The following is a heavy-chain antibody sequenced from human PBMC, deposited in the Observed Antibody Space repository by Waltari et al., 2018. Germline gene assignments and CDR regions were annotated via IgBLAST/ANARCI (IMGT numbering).Heavy chain of an antibody. V-gene: IGHV3-23*04. CDR2: ISGSGGST. CDR1: GFTFSSYA. J-gene: IGHJ4*02. D-gene: IGHD2-15*01. CDR3: AKDQIGYCSGGSCPRNYYFDY. Sequence: EVQLVESGGGLVQPGGSLRLSCAASGFTFSSYAMSWVRQAPGKGLEWVSAISGSGGSTYYADSVKGRFTISRDNSKNTLYLQMNSLRAEDTAVYYCAKDQIGYCSGGSCPRNYYFDYWGQGTLVTVSS.